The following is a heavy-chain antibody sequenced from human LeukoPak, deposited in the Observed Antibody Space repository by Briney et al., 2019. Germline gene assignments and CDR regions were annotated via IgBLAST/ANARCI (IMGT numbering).Heavy chain of an antibody. CDR1: EFTVSGNY. CDR3: ARDSGDY. CDR2: IYSDDRT. D-gene: IGHD3-10*01. Sequence: GGSLRLSCAASEFTVSGNYMSWVRQAPGKGLEWVSIIYSDDRTYYADSVRGRFTISRDNSKNTLYLQMNSLRGDDTAVYYCARDSGDYWGQGTLVTVSS. J-gene: IGHJ4*02. V-gene: IGHV3-53*01.